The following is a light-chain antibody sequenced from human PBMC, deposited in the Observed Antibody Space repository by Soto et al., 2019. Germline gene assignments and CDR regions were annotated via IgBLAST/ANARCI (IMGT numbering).Light chain of an antibody. CDR2: GAS. J-gene: IGKJ5*01. V-gene: IGKV3-20*01. CDR3: QQYGSSIT. Sequence: EIVLTQSPATLSLSPGERATLSCRASQSVSSYLAWYQQKLGQAPRLVIYGASSRATGIPDRFSGSGSGTDFTLTISRLEPEDFAVYYCQQYGSSITFGQGTRLEIK. CDR1: QSVSSY.